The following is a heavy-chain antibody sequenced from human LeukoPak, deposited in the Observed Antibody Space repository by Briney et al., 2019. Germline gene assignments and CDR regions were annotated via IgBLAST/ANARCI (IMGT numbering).Heavy chain of an antibody. Sequence: ASVKVSCKASGNSYIHWVRQAPGQGLEWMGMINPSGGGTSYAQKFQGRVTMTSDRSTSIVYMELSSLRSEDTAVYFCASGGYDWDAYDYWGQGTPVTVSS. D-gene: IGHD5-12*01. J-gene: IGHJ4*02. V-gene: IGHV1-46*01. CDR1: GNSY. CDR3: ASGGYDWDAYDY. CDR2: INPSGGGT.